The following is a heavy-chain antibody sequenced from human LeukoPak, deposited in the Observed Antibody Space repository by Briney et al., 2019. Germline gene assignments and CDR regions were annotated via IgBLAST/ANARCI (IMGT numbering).Heavy chain of an antibody. D-gene: IGHD1-26*01. J-gene: IGHJ6*02. V-gene: IGHV1-69*13. CDR1: GGTFSSYA. Sequence: SVEVSCKASGGTFSSYAISWVRQAPGQGLEWMGGIIPIFGTANYAQKFQGRVTITADESTSTAYMELSSLRSEDTAVYYCASLSGPMWFGMDVWGQGTTVTVSS. CDR3: ASLSGPMWFGMDV. CDR2: IIPIFGTA.